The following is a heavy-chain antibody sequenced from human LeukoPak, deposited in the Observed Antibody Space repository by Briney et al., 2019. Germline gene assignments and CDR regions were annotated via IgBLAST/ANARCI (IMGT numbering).Heavy chain of an antibody. J-gene: IGHJ3*02. CDR2: IYYSGST. D-gene: IGHD2-2*01. CDR3: ARQNCSSTSCRDAFDI. V-gene: IGHV4-39*01. CDR1: GVSISSSSYY. Sequence: SETLSLTCTVSGVSISSSSYYWGWIRQPPGKGLEWIGSIYYSGSTYYNPSLKSRVTISVDTSKNQFSLKLSSVTAADTAVYYCARQNCSSTSCRDAFDIWGQGTMVTVSS.